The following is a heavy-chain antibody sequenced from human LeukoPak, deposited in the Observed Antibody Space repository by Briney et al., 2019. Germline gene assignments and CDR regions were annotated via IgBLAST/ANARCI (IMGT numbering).Heavy chain of an antibody. J-gene: IGHJ4*02. Sequence: SETLSLTCTVSGVSISSYYWSWIRQPPGKGLEWIGYIYYSGSTNYNPSLKSRVTISVDTSKNQFSLKLSSVTAADTAVYYCARDKDYYGSGSYDYWGQGTLVTVSS. D-gene: IGHD3-10*01. V-gene: IGHV4-59*01. CDR1: GVSISSYY. CDR2: IYYSGST. CDR3: ARDKDYYGSGSYDY.